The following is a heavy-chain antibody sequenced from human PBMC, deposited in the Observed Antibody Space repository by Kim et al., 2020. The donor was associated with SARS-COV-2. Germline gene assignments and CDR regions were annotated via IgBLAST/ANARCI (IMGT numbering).Heavy chain of an antibody. CDR2: ST. CDR3: ARAPSGSYDY. Sequence: STTYNPSLTSRVTISVDKSKNQFSLKLSSVTAADTAVYYCARAPSGSYDYWGQGTLVTVSS. V-gene: IGHV4-4*02. D-gene: IGHD3-10*01. J-gene: IGHJ4*02.